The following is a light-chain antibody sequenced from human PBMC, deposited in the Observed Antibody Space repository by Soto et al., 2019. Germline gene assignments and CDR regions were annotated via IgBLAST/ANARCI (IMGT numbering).Light chain of an antibody. CDR1: QSIVSY. CDR2: TAS. CDR3: QQSYSTPRT. V-gene: IGKV1-39*01. Sequence: DIQMTQSPSSLSVSVGDRVTITCRASQSIVSYLNWYQQKLGKAPKLLIYTASNLQRGVPSRFSGSGSGTDFTLTNSNLQPVDFATYYCQQSYSTPRTFGQGTKLEIK. J-gene: IGKJ2*02.